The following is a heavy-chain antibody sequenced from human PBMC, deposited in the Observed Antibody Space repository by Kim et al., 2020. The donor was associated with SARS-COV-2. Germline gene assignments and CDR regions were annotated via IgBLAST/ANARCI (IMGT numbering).Heavy chain of an antibody. V-gene: IGHV3-7*03. J-gene: IGHJ4*02. CDR1: GFTFSSYW. Sequence: GGSLRLSCAASGFTFSSYWMSWVRQAPGKGLEWVANIKQDGSEKYYVDSVKGRFTISRDNAKNSLYLQMNSLRAEDTAVYYCASLSGRYDFWSGYYSRGFGYFDYWGQGTLVTVSS. CDR3: ASLSGRYDFWSGYYSRGFGYFDY. CDR2: IKQDGSEK. D-gene: IGHD3-3*01.